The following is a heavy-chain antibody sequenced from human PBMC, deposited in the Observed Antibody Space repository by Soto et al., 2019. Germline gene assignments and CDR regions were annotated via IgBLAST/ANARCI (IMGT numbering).Heavy chain of an antibody. CDR3: ANGMLYCTGGSCSTWFDS. J-gene: IGHJ5*01. CDR1: GFSLSTHGVG. Sequence: QITLKESGPTLVKPTQTLTLTCTFSGFSLSTHGVGVGWVRQPAVKALEWLALIYWDDDKRYTASMNSRLNIRKDTPKNQVVLTMPNMDPVDTATYYCANGMLYCTGGSCSTWFDSWGQGTLVTVSS. D-gene: IGHD2-15*01. V-gene: IGHV2-5*02. CDR2: IYWDDDK.